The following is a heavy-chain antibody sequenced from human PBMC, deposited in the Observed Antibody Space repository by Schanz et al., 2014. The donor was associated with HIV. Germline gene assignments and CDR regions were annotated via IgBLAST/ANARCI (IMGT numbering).Heavy chain of an antibody. J-gene: IGHJ4*02. CDR2: ISGSGIST. CDR3: ARNRGLIAASGTTDY. Sequence: EVQMLESGGGLVQPGGSLRLSCAASGFTFSSYAMSWVRQAPGKGLEWVSAISGSGISTYYADSVKGRFTISRDNSKNTLYLQMNSLRAEDTAVYYCARNRGLIAASGTTDYWGQGTLVTVSS. D-gene: IGHD6-13*01. CDR1: GFTFSSYA. V-gene: IGHV3-23*01.